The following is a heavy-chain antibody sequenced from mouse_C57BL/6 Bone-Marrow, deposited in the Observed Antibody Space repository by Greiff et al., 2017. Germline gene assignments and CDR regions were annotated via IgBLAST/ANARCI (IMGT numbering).Heavy chain of an antibody. CDR3: ARSGLRRTEYYFDY. CDR1: GYTFTNYW. CDR2: IYPGGGYT. J-gene: IGHJ2*01. Sequence: LVESGAELVRPGTSVKMSCKASGYTFTNYWIGWAKQRPGHGLEWIGDIYPGGGYTNYNEKFKGKATLTADKSSSTAYMQFSSLTSEDSAIYYCARSGLRRTEYYFDYWGQGTTLTVSS. D-gene: IGHD2-4*01. V-gene: IGHV1-63*01.